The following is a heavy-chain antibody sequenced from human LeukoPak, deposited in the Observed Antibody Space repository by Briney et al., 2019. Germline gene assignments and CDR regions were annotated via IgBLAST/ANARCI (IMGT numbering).Heavy chain of an antibody. D-gene: IGHD5-24*01. CDR3: ARHTDMATAPAIDY. Sequence: PSEALSLTCAVYGGSFSGYYWSWIRQPPGKGLEWIGEINHSGSTNYNPSLKSRVTISVDTSKNQFSLKLSSVTAADTAVYYCARHTDMATAPAIDYWGQGTLVTVSS. CDR1: GGSFSGYY. CDR2: INHSGST. J-gene: IGHJ4*02. V-gene: IGHV4-34*01.